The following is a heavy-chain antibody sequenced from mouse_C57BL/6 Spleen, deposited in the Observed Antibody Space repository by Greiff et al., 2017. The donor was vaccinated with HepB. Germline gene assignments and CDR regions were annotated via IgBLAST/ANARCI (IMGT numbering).Heavy chain of an antibody. CDR1: GYTFTDYY. J-gene: IGHJ4*01. Sequence: EVKLQQSGPELVKPGASVKISCKASGYTFTDYYMNWVKQSHGKSLEWIGDINPNNGGTSYNQKFKGKATLTVDKSSSTAYMELRSLTSEDSAVYYCARPITTVGRGAMDYWGQGTSVTVSS. CDR3: ARPITTVGRGAMDY. V-gene: IGHV1-26*01. D-gene: IGHD1-1*01. CDR2: INPNNGGT.